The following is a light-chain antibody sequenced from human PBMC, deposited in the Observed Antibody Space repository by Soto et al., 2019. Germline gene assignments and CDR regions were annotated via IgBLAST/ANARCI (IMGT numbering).Light chain of an antibody. CDR1: QSISSS. J-gene: IGKJ1*01. Sequence: DIQMTQSPSSLSASVGDKVTITCRASQSISSSLNWYQQKSGKAPNLLIYGVSRLQGGVPSRFSGSGSGTDFTLTINNMQREDFATYYCQQTYNLPRTFGHGNKVDI. CDR2: GVS. V-gene: IGKV1-39*01. CDR3: QQTYNLPRT.